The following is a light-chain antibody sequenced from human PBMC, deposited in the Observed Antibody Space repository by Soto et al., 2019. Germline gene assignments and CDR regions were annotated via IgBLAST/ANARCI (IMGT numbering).Light chain of an antibody. CDR1: QGISSY. J-gene: IGKJ2*01. V-gene: IGKV1-8*01. Sequence: IRMTQSPSSFSASTGDRVTITCRASQGISSYLAWYQQKPGKAPKLLIYAASTLQSGVPSRFSGSGSGTDFTLTISCLQSEDFATYYCQQYYSYPQTFGQGTKLEIK. CDR2: AAS. CDR3: QQYYSYPQT.